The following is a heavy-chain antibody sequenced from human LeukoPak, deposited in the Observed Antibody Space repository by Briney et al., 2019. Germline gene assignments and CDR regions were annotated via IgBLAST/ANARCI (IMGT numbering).Heavy chain of an antibody. D-gene: IGHD3-9*01. CDR1: GFTFSTYG. V-gene: IGHV3-23*01. CDR2: ISGSGSSP. J-gene: IGHJ4*02. CDR3: AKQELTGYHEPNDY. Sequence: GGSLRLSCAASGFTFSTYGMTWVRQAPGKGLEWVSGISGSGSSPYYADSVKGRFTISRDNSKNTLYLQMNSLRVEDTAVYYCAKQELTGYHEPNDYWGQGTLVTVSS.